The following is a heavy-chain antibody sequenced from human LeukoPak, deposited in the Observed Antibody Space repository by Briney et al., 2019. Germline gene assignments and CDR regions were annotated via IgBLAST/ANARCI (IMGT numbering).Heavy chain of an antibody. CDR2: FDPENGET. CDR1: GYTLTELS. J-gene: IGHJ6*03. Sequence: ASVKVSCKVSGYTLTELSMHWVRQAPGKGLEWMGGFDPENGETIYAQKLQGRVTMTEDTSTDTASMEVSRLRSDDTAVYYCARELGPSNNMDVWGKGTTVTVA. V-gene: IGHV1-24*01. CDR3: ARELGPSNNMDV. D-gene: IGHD3-16*01.